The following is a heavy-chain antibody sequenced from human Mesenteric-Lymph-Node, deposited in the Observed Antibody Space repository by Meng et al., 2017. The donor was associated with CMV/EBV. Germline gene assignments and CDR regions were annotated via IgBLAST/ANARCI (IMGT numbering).Heavy chain of an antibody. V-gene: IGHV2-5*02. CDR2: IYWDDDK. J-gene: IGHJ4*02. Sequence: QITLKESGPTLGKLRQPLTLTCSFSGFSLSTSGVGVGWIRQPPGKALECLALIYWDDDKRYSPSLKSRLTITKDTSKNQVVLTKTNMDPVDTATYYCAHSSGIAAAGPFYFDYWGQGTLVTVSS. CDR3: AHSSGIAAAGPFYFDY. CDR1: GFSLSTSGVG. D-gene: IGHD6-13*01.